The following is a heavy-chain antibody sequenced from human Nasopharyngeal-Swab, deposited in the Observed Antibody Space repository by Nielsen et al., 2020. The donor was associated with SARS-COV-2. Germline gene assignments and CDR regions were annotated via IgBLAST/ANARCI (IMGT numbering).Heavy chain of an antibody. CDR3: ARGGHLYDSSGYFHAFDI. D-gene: IGHD3-22*01. J-gene: IGHJ3*02. Sequence: ASVKVSCKASGYTFTSYGITWVRQAPGQGLEWMAWISAYNGKTNYAQKLQGRVTMTTDTSTSTAYMELRSLRSDDTAVYYCARGGHLYDSSGYFHAFDIWGQGTMVTVSS. V-gene: IGHV1-18*01. CDR1: GYTFTSYG. CDR2: ISAYNGKT.